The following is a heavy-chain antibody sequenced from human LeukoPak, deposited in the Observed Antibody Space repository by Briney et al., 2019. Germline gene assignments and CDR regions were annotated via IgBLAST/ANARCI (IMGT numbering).Heavy chain of an antibody. Sequence: AGGSLRLSCAASGFSVIDHFMHWVRQAPGEGLQWVSTINGAGVTYYAASVKGRLTISRDRVKNTVSLQMNNLRADDTAVYFCARRGVQGYMDVWGKGTTVTVSS. J-gene: IGHJ6*03. CDR1: GFSVIDHF. V-gene: IGHV3-69-1*01. D-gene: IGHD1-26*01. CDR2: INGAGVT. CDR3: ARRGVQGYMDV.